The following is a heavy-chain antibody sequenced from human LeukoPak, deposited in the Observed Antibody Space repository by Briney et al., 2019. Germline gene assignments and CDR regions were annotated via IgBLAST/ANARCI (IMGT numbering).Heavy chain of an antibody. V-gene: IGHV4-34*01. Sequence: PSETLSLTCAVYGGSFSGYYWSWIRQPPGKGLEWIGEINHSGGTNYNPSLKSRVTISVDTSKNQFSLKLSSVTAADTAVYYCARQDYYGGWYFDYWGQGTLVTVSS. D-gene: IGHD3-10*01. J-gene: IGHJ4*02. CDR3: ARQDYYGGWYFDY. CDR1: GGSFSGYY. CDR2: INHSGGT.